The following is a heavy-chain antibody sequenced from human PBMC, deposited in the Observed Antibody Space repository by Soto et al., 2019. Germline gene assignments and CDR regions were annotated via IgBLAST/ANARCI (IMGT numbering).Heavy chain of an antibody. CDR3: GRAGITMVRGGHDAFDI. V-gene: IGHV1-2*04. CDR1: GYTFTGYY. Sequence: QVQLVQSGAEVKKPGASVKVSCKASGYTFTGYYMHWVRQSPGQGLEWMGWINPNSGGTNYAQKFQGWVTMTRDTSIRTAYMELGRLRSDDTAVYYCGRAGITMVRGGHDAFDIWGQGTMVTVSS. CDR2: INPNSGGT. D-gene: IGHD3-10*01. J-gene: IGHJ3*02.